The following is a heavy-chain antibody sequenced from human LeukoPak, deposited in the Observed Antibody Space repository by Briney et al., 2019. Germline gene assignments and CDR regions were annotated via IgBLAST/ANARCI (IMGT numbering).Heavy chain of an antibody. D-gene: IGHD1-26*01. CDR3: ARDRTRYYY. J-gene: IGHJ4*02. CDR1: GFTFSSYA. V-gene: IGHV3-21*01. Sequence: GGSLRLSCAASGFTFSSYALSWVRQAPGKGLEWVSTISSTSTYIYYTDSVKGRFTISRDNAKNSLYLQMNSLRAEDTAVYYCARDRTRYYYWGQGTLVTVSS. CDR2: ISSTSTYI.